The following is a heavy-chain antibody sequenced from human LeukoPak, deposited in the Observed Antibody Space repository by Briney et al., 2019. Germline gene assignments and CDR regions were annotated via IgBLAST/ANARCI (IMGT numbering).Heavy chain of an antibody. CDR3: GREYASSGYCDS. V-gene: IGHV3-23*01. D-gene: IGHD3-22*01. Sequence: PGGSLRLSCAASGFTFSSYSMNWVRQAPGKGLEWVSAISGSGGSTYYADSVKGRFAISRDNSKNTLYLQMNSLRAEDTAVYYCGREYASSGYCDSWGQGTLVTVSS. CDR2: ISGSGGST. J-gene: IGHJ4*02. CDR1: GFTFSSYS.